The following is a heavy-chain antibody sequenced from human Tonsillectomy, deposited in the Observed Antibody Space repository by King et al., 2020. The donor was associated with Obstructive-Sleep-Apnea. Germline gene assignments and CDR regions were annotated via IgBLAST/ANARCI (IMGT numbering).Heavy chain of an antibody. J-gene: IGHJ4*02. CDR1: GGSISSSAYY. V-gene: IGHV4-39*07. Sequence: QLQESGPGLVKPSETLSLTCSVSGGSISSSAYYWGWVRQPPGKGLEWIGAIFYSGNTYYNPSLKSRVTISFDMSKNQFSLELTSVTAADTALYYCARYCTSPSCYADFDYWGQGALVTVSS. CDR3: ARYCTSPSCYADFDY. CDR2: IFYSGNT. D-gene: IGHD2-2*01.